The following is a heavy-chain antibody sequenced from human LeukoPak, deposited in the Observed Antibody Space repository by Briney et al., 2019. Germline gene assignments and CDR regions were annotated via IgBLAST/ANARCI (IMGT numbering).Heavy chain of an antibody. CDR1: GYTSTSYG. V-gene: IGHV1-18*01. J-gene: IGHJ4*02. D-gene: IGHD5-12*01. CDR2: ISAYKGNT. Sequence: GASVKVSCKASGYTSTSYGISWVRQAPGQGLEWMGWISAYKGNTNYAQKLQGRVTMTTDTSASTAYMELRSLRYDDTAVYYCARDPGVDIVATIPPAFDYWGQGTLVTVSS. CDR3: ARDPGVDIVATIPPAFDY.